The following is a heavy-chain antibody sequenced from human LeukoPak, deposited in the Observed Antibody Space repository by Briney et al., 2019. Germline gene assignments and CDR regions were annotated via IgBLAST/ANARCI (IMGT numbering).Heavy chain of an antibody. CDR1: GYTFTSYD. V-gene: IGHV1-8*01. D-gene: IGHD3-22*01. CDR2: MNPNSGNT. Sequence: ASVKVSCKASGYTFTSYDINWVRQATGQGLEWMGWMNPNSGNTGYAQKFRGRVTMTRNTSISTAYMELSSLRSEDTAVYYCARVTGDYYDSSGCPDYWGQGTLVTVSS. CDR3: ARVTGDYYDSSGCPDY. J-gene: IGHJ4*02.